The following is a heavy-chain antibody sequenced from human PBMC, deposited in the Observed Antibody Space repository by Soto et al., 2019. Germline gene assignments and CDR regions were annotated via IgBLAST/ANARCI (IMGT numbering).Heavy chain of an antibody. CDR3: ARAGLWSGYTNWFDP. Sequence: ASVKVSCKASGYTFTSYAMHWVRQAPGQRLEWMGWINAGNGNTKYSQKFQGRVTITRDTSTSTAYMELSSLRSEDTAVYYCARAGLWSGYTNWFDPWCQGTLVNV. D-gene: IGHD3-3*01. V-gene: IGHV1-3*01. CDR2: INAGNGNT. CDR1: GYTFTSYA. J-gene: IGHJ5*02.